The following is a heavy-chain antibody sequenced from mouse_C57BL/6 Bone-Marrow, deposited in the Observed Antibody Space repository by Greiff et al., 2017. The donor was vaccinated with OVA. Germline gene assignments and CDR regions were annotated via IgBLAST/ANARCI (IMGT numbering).Heavy chain of an antibody. CDR2: ISYDGSN. CDR1: GYSITSGYY. CDR3: ARYGISYRWYFDV. J-gene: IGHJ1*03. Sequence: EVQLVESGPGLVKPSQSLSLTCSVTGYSITSGYYWNWIRQFPGNKLEWMGYISYDGSNNYNPSLKNRISITRDTSKNQFFLKLNSVTTEDTATYYCARYGISYRWYFDVWGTGTTVTVSS. V-gene: IGHV3-6*01. D-gene: IGHD1-1*01.